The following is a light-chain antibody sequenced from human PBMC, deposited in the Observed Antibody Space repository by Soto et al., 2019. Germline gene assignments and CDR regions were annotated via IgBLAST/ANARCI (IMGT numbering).Light chain of an antibody. Sequence: DIVMTQSPLSLPVTPGEPASISCRSSQSLLHSNGYNYLDWYLQKPGQSPQLLIYLGSYRSSGVTDRFSGSGSGTDFTLKISRVEAEDVGVYYCMQALQTPPTFGGGTKVEIK. CDR1: QSLLHSNGYNY. J-gene: IGKJ4*01. V-gene: IGKV2-28*01. CDR3: MQALQTPPT. CDR2: LGS.